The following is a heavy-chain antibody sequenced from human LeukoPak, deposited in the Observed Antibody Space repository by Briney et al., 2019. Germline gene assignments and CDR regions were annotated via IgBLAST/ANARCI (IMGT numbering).Heavy chain of an antibody. J-gene: IGHJ4*02. CDR3: ARGRAAAAPFDY. CDR1: GFTVSSNY. D-gene: IGHD6-13*01. CDR2: IYSGGST. Sequence: GGSLRLSCAAFGFTVSSNYMSWVRQAPGKGLEWVSVIYSGGSTYYADSVKGRFTISRDNSKNTLYLQMNSLRAEDTAVYYCARGRAAAAPFDYWGQGTLVTVSS. V-gene: IGHV3-53*01.